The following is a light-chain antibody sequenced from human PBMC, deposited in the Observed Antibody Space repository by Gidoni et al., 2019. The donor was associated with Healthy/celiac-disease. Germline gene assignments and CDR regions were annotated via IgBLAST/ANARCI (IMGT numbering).Light chain of an antibody. CDR3: QQSYSTPQIT. J-gene: IGKJ4*01. V-gene: IGKV1-39*01. CDR1: QSISSY. CDR2: AAS. Sequence: RVTITCRASQSISSYLNWSQQKPGKAPKLLIYAASSLQSGVPSRFSGSGSGTEFTLTISRLQPEEFATYYCQQSYSTPQITFGGGTRVEIK.